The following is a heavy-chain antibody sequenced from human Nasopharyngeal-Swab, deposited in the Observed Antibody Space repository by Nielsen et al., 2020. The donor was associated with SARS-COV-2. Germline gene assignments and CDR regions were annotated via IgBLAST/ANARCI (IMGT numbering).Heavy chain of an antibody. Sequence: GGSLRLSCAASGFTFNNYNFNWVRQAPGKGLEWVSSISSSSSYIYYADSVKGRFTISRDNAKNSPYLQMNSLRAEDTAVYYCARDQVPHVLLYFGHMDVWGQGTTVTVSS. CDR1: GFTFNNYN. J-gene: IGHJ6*02. D-gene: IGHD3-9*01. CDR2: ISSSSSYI. V-gene: IGHV3-21*01. CDR3: ARDQVPHVLLYFGHMDV.